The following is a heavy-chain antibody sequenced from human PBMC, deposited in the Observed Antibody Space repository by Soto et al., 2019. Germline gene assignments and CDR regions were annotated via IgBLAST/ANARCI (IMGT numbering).Heavy chain of an antibody. CDR3: ASVGPSRIDY. D-gene: IGHD1-26*01. J-gene: IGHJ4*02. Sequence: SETLSLTCTVSGGSISSSSYYWGWIRQPPGKGLEWIGSIYYSGSTYYNPSLKSRVTISVDTSKNQFSLKLSSVTAADTAVYYCASVGPSRIDYWGQGTLVTVSS. V-gene: IGHV4-39*01. CDR1: GGSISSSSYY. CDR2: IYYSGST.